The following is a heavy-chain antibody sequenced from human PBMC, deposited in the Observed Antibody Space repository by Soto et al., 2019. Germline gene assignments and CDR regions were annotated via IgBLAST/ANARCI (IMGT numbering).Heavy chain of an antibody. Sequence: SVKVSCKASGGTFSSYAISWVLQAPGRGLEWRGLIIPIFGTANYAQKFQGRVTITADKSTSTAYMELSSLRSEDTAVYYCASPPQFYCSGGSCYSPYYYYGMDVWGQGTTVTVSS. J-gene: IGHJ6*02. V-gene: IGHV1-69*06. CDR2: IIPIFGTA. CDR3: ASPPQFYCSGGSCYSPYYYYGMDV. CDR1: GGTFSSYA. D-gene: IGHD2-15*01.